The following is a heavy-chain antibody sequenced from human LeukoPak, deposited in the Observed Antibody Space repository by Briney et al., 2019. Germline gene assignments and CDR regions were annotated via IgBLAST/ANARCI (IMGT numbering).Heavy chain of an antibody. J-gene: IGHJ6*03. V-gene: IGHV4-34*01. Sequence: SETLSLTCAVYGGSFSGYYWSWIRPPPGKGLEWIGEINHSGSTNYNPSLKSRVTKSVDTSKNQFSLKLSSVTAADTAVYYCARVRVTTASGYYYMDVWGKGTTVTISS. CDR3: ARVRVTTASGYYYMDV. D-gene: IGHD4-17*01. CDR2: INHSGST. CDR1: GGSFSGYY.